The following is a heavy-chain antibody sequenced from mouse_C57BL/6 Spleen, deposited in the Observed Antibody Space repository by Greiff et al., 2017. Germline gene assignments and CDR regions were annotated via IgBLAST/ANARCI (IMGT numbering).Heavy chain of an antibody. V-gene: IGHV1-39*01. D-gene: IGHD1-1*01. CDR3: SSYTNKFITTVV. CDR1: GYSFTDYN. Sequence: EVKLLESGPELVKPGASVKISCKASGYSFTDYNMNWVKQSNGKSLEWIGVINPNYGTTRYNPKFKGKATLTVDQSSSTAYMQLNILTSEDSAVYDCSSYTNKFITTVVWGQGTTLTVAS. J-gene: IGHJ2*01. CDR2: INPNYGTT.